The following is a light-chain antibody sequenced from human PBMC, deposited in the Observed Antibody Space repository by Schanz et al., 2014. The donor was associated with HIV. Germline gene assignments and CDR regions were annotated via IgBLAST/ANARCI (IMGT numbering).Light chain of an antibody. V-gene: IGKV3-20*01. CDR2: AAS. CDR3: QQYGGSPLIT. CDR1: QSVFNNY. J-gene: IGKJ5*01. Sequence: EIVMTQSPGTLSVSPGERATLSCRASQSVFNNYLAWYQQKPGQAPRLLIYAASSRATGIPDRFSGSGSGTDFALTISRLEPGDFAVYYCQQYGGSPLITFGQGTRLEIK.